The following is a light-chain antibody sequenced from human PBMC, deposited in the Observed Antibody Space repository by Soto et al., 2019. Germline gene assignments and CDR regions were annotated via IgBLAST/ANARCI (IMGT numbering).Light chain of an antibody. CDR3: PAWDDSLSGPV. CDR2: RNT. J-gene: IGLJ2*01. CDR1: SSNIGSNY. Sequence: QSVLTQPPSASGTPGQRVTISCSGSSSNIGSNYVYWYQQFPGTAPKLLIYRNTQRPSGVPDRFSGSKSGTSASLAISGLRSEDEADYYCPAWDDSLSGPVFGGGTKLTVL. V-gene: IGLV1-47*01.